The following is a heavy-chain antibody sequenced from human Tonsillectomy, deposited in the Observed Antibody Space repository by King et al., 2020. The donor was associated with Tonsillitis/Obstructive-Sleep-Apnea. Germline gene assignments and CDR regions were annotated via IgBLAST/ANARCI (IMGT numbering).Heavy chain of an antibody. J-gene: IGHJ4*02. D-gene: IGHD3-10*02. CDR3: ATFVRVFGAPCYFDD. CDR1: GSTFNTYA. V-gene: IGHV3-23*04. CDR2: ISGSGDST. Sequence: VQLVESGGGLVQPGGSLRLSCAASGSTFNTYAMSWVRQAPGKGLEWVSGISGSGDSTSYADAVKGRFTISRDNSKNTLYLQMTSLRAEDTAVYYCATFVRVFGAPCYFDDWGQGTLVTVSS.